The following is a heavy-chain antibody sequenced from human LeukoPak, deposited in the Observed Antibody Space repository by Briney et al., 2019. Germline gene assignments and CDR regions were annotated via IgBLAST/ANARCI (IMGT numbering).Heavy chain of an antibody. CDR2: IIPIFGTA. CDR1: GGTFSSYA. D-gene: IGHD3-22*01. V-gene: IGHV1-69*05. Sequence: SVKVSCKASGGTFSSYAISWVRQAPGQGLEWMGRIIPIFGTANYAQKFQGRVTITTDESTSTAYMELSSLRSEDTAVYYCARKGSVASSGYYYEDWFDPWGQGTLVTVSS. J-gene: IGHJ5*02. CDR3: ARKGSVASSGYYYEDWFDP.